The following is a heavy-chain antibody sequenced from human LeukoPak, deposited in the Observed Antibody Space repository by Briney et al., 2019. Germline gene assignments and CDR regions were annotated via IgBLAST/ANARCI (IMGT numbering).Heavy chain of an antibody. CDR1: GFTFSTYW. Sequence: GGSLRLSCAASGFTFSTYWMHWVRQAPGKELVWVSRINGDGSSTDYADSVKGRFTISRDNAKNTLYLQMNGLRAEDTSVYYCATISRSVSYHFDYWGQGTLVTVSS. V-gene: IGHV3-74*01. D-gene: IGHD1-26*01. J-gene: IGHJ4*02. CDR3: ATISRSVSYHFDY. CDR2: INGDGSST.